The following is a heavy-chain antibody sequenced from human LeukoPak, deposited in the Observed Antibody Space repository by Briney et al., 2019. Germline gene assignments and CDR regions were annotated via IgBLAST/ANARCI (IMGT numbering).Heavy chain of an antibody. V-gene: IGHV1-46*02. CDR3: ARAAPGGGGWYYFDT. Sequence: ASVKVSCKASGYFFNTPFMNWVRQAPGDGLEWMGIMNPSDGSTAYAQKFRGRLTMTRDMSATTFYMELSSLRSEDTALYYCARAAPGGGGWYYFDTWGQGTPVTVS. J-gene: IGHJ4*02. CDR2: MNPSDGST. CDR1: GYFFNTPF. D-gene: IGHD6-19*01.